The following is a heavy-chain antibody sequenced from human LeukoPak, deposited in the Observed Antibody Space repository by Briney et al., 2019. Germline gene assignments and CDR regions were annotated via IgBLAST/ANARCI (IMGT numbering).Heavy chain of an antibody. CDR3: ARLHYYDSSGFSSGTPYYFDY. D-gene: IGHD3-22*01. V-gene: IGHV4-39*01. Sequence: SETLSLTCTVSGGSISSSSYYWGWIRQPPGKGLEWIVNVYYSGTTYYSPSLKSRVTISIDTSKNQFSLKLSSVTAADTAVYYCARLHYYDSSGFSSGTPYYFDYWGQGTLVTVSS. CDR2: VYYSGTT. J-gene: IGHJ4*02. CDR1: GGSISSSSYY.